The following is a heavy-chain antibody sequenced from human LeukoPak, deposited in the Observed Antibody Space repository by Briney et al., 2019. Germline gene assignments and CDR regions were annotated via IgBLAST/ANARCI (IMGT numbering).Heavy chain of an antibody. Sequence: PSETLSLTCAVYGGSFSGYFWTYVRQPPGKGLEWIGEINHRGSTNYNPSLKSRVTISVDTSKNEFSLRLSSVTAADTAVHYCARGSVYYGDSSVYFDYWGQGTLVTVSS. V-gene: IGHV4-34*01. CDR3: ARGSVYYGDSSVYFDY. CDR2: INHRGST. J-gene: IGHJ4*02. D-gene: IGHD3-22*01. CDR1: GGSFSGYF.